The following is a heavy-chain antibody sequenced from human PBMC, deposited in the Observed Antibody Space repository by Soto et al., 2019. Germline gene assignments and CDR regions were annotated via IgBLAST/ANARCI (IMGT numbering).Heavy chain of an antibody. Sequence: EVQLVESGGGVVRPGGSLRLSCAASGFTFDDYGMSWVRQAPGKGLEWVSSVNWNGGSTGYADSVKGRFTISSDNAKNSLYLQMNRLRAEDTALFYCARDRSPGRYFDYWGQGTLVTVSS. CDR3: ARDRSPGRYFDY. CDR1: GFTFDDYG. J-gene: IGHJ4*02. CDR2: VNWNGGST. V-gene: IGHV3-20*04. D-gene: IGHD3-10*01.